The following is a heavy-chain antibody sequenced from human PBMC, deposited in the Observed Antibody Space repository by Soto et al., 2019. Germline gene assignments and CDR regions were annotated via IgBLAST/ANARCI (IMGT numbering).Heavy chain of an antibody. CDR2: IYWDDDT. D-gene: IGHD2-2*01. Sequence: ITLKESGPTLVKPTQTITLTCSFSGFSLSADGVGVGWIRQPPGKALEWLALIYWDDDTRYRPSLKSRLTITKDSSKNQVVLTMTNMDPVDTATYYCAHAYGGTSWPNDAFDVWGQGTVVTVSS. V-gene: IGHV2-5*02. CDR3: AHAYGGTSWPNDAFDV. J-gene: IGHJ3*01. CDR1: GFSLSADGVG.